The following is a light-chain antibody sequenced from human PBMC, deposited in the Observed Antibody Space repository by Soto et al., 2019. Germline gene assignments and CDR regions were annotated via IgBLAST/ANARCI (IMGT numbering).Light chain of an antibody. V-gene: IGLV2-14*03. CDR1: SSDVGGYNY. J-gene: IGLJ1*01. Sequence: QSVLTQPASVSGSPGQSITISCTGTSSDVGGYNYVSWYQHHPGKAPKLIIYDVTNRPSGVSNPFSGSKSGNTASLTISGLQPEDEAYYYCSSYTTSNTLQIVFGPGTTLTVL. CDR3: SSYTTSNTLQIV. CDR2: DVT.